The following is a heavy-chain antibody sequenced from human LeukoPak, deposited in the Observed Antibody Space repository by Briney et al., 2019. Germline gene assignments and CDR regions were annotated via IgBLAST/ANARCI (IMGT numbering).Heavy chain of an antibody. J-gene: IGHJ4*02. CDR2: ISVSGGST. Sequence: PGGSLRLSCAASGFTFSRYAMSWVRQAPGQGLEWVSAISVSGGSTYYADSVKGRFTISRDNSKNTLYLQMNSLTAEDTSVYYCAKKVTGSYNNPLDYWGQGTLVTVSS. D-gene: IGHD3-10*01. V-gene: IGHV3-23*01. CDR1: GFTFSRYA. CDR3: AKKVTGSYNNPLDY.